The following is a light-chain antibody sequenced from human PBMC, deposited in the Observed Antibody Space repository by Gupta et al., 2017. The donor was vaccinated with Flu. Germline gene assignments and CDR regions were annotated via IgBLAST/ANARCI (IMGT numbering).Light chain of an antibody. Sequence: SLGERATINCKSSRSRCVSPNNKNYLAWYQQKAGQPPRLLISWASSRESGVPDRFGGSGSGTDFTLTISSLQAEDVAIYYCQQDDNFPNTFGQGTKLEIK. V-gene: IGKV4-1*01. CDR3: QQDDNFPNT. CDR1: RSRCVSPNNKNY. J-gene: IGKJ2*01. CDR2: WAS.